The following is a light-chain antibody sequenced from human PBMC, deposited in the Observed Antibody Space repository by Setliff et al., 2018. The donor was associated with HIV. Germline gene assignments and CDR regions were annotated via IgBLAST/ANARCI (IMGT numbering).Light chain of an antibody. Sequence: QSVLTQPPSVSAAPGRRITISCSGRRSNIGNNYVSWYQHFPGTAPKLLIYDNNKRPSGIPDRFSGSKSGTSATLAITGLQTGDEADYYCGTWDTSLSVLYVFGTGTKATVL. V-gene: IGLV1-51*01. CDR3: GTWDTSLSVLYV. J-gene: IGLJ1*01. CDR2: DNN. CDR1: RSNIGNNY.